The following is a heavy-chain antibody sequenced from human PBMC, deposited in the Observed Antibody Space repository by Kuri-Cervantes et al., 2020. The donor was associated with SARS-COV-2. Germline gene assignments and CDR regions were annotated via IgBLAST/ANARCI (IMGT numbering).Heavy chain of an antibody. CDR1: GFTFSSYG. D-gene: IGHD3-22*01. CDR3: AKDNYYYDSSGYVY. V-gene: IGHV3-30*02. J-gene: IGHJ4*02. Sequence: GGSLRLSCAASGFTFSSYGMHWVRQAPGKGLGWVAVIWYDGSNKYYADSVKGRFTISGDNSKNKLYLQMNSLGAEDTAVYYFAKDNYYYDSSGYVYWGQGTLVTVSS. CDR2: IWYDGSNK.